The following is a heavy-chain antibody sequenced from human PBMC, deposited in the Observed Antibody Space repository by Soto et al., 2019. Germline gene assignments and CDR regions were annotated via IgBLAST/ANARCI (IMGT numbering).Heavy chain of an antibody. V-gene: IGHV1-18*01. D-gene: IGHD1-26*01. J-gene: IGHJ5*02. CDR1: GYTFTSYT. CDR2: ISPYNGNT. CDR3: ARVVGALGHWFDP. Sequence: QVQLVQSGAEVKEPGASVKVSCKASGYTFTSYTISWVRQAPGQGLEWMGRISPYNGNTNYAQKLQGRVTMTTDPPTSIAYMELRSLRSDDTAVYYCARVVGALGHWFDPWGQGTLVTVSS.